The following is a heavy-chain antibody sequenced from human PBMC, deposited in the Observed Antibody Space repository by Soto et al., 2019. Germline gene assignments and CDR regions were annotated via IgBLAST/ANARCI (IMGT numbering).Heavy chain of an antibody. D-gene: IGHD4-17*01. J-gene: IGHJ4*02. CDR2: IYYSGST. CDR1: GGSSSSYY. CDR3: ARHRYGDIDY. V-gene: IGHV4-59*08. Sequence: LETLSLTCTVSGGSSSSYYWSWIRQPPGKGLEWIGYIYYSGSTNHNPSLKSRVTISVDTSKNQFSLKLSSVTAADTAVYYCARHRYGDIDYWGQGTLVTVSS.